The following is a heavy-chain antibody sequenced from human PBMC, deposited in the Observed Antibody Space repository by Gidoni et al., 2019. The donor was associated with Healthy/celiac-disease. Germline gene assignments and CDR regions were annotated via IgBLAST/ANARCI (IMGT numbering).Heavy chain of an antibody. V-gene: IGHV1-46*01. CDR2: INPSGGST. Sequence: QVQLVQSGAEVKKPGASVKVSCKASGYTFTSYYMHWVRQAPGQGLEWMGIINPSGGSTSYAQKFQGRVTMTRDTSTSTVYMELSSLRSEDTAVYYCAVVVITTDFDYWGQGTLVTVSS. J-gene: IGHJ4*02. CDR1: GYTFTSYY. D-gene: IGHD3-22*01. CDR3: AVVVITTDFDY.